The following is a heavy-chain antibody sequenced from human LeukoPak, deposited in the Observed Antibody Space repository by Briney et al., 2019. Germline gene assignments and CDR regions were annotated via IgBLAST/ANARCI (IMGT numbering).Heavy chain of an antibody. CDR2: ISSSSSTI. V-gene: IGHV3-48*01. D-gene: IGHD3-22*01. CDR3: ARAEDYDSSGYVDAFDI. J-gene: IGHJ3*02. CDR1: GFTFSSYS. Sequence: GGSLRLSCAASGFTFSSYSMNWVRQAPGKGLEWVSYISSSSSTIYYADSVKGRFTISRDNSKNTLYLQMNSLRAEDTALYYCARAEDYDSSGYVDAFDIWGQGTMVTVSS.